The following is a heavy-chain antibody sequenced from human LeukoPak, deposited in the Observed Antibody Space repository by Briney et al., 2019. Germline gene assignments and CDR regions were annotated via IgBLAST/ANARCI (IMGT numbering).Heavy chain of an antibody. CDR2: INHGGST. CDR3: ARGGPKIVVVPAAPLRYFDY. J-gene: IGHJ4*02. CDR1: GGSFSGYY. Sequence: SETLSLTCAVYGGSFSGYYWSWIRQPPGKGLEWIGEINHGGSTNYNPSLKSRVTISVDTSKNQFSLKLSSVTAADTAVYYCARGGPKIVVVPAAPLRYFDYWGQGTLVTVSS. D-gene: IGHD2-2*01. V-gene: IGHV4-34*01.